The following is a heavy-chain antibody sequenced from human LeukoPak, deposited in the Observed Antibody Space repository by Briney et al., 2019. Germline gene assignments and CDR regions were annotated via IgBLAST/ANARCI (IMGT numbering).Heavy chain of an antibody. CDR1: GGLISSSSYY. V-gene: IGHV4-39*07. CDR3: ARVDPDSSSTLEVFDY. Sequence: PSETLSLTCTVSGGLISSSSYYWGWIRQPPGKGLEWIGSFYYSESTYYNPSLKSRVTISVDTSKNQFSLKLSSVTAADTAVYYCARVDPDSSSTLEVFDYWGQGTLVTVSS. J-gene: IGHJ4*02. CDR2: FYYSEST. D-gene: IGHD6-6*01.